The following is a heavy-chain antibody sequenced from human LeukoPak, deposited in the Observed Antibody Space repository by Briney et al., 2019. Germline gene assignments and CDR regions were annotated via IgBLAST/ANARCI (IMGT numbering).Heavy chain of an antibody. CDR2: ISAYNGNT. J-gene: IGHJ6*02. Sequence: ASVKVSCKASGYTFTSYGISWVRQAPGQGLEWMGWISAYNGNTNYAQKLQGRVTMTTDTSTSTAYMELRSLRSDDTAVYYWARVGGYDSHYYYYGMDVWGQGTTVTVPS. CDR3: ARVGGYDSHYYYYGMDV. D-gene: IGHD5-12*01. CDR1: GYTFTSYG. V-gene: IGHV1-18*01.